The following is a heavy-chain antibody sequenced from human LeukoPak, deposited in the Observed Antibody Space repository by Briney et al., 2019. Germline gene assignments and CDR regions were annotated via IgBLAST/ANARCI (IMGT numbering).Heavy chain of an antibody. V-gene: IGHV3-21*01. D-gene: IGHD1-1*01. Sequence: GGSLRLSCAASGFTFSSYSMNWVRQAPGKGLEWVSSISSSSSYIYYADSVKGRFTISRDNAKNSLYLQMNSLRAEDTAVYYCARGQGWNPEAVANAFDIWGQGTMVTVSS. J-gene: IGHJ3*02. CDR3: ARGQGWNPEAVANAFDI. CDR2: ISSSSSYI. CDR1: GFTFSSYS.